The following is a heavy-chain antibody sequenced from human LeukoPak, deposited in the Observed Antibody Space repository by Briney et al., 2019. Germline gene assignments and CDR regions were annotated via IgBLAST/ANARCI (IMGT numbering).Heavy chain of an antibody. CDR3: ASLAARPIYFDY. J-gene: IGHJ4*02. D-gene: IGHD6-6*01. CDR2: TYYSGST. Sequence: SETLSLTCTLSGGSISSSSYYWGWIRQPPGKGLEWIGSTYYSGSTYYNPSLKSRVTISVDTSKNQFSLKLSSVTAADTAVYYCASLAARPIYFDYWGQGTLVTVSS. CDR1: GGSISSSSYY. V-gene: IGHV4-39*07.